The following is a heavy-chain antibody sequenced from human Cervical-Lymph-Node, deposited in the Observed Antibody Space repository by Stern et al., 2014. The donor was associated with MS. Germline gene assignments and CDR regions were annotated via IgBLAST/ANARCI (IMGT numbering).Heavy chain of an antibody. D-gene: IGHD1-26*01. CDR1: GFTFSTYS. Sequence: EDQLVESGGGLVQPGESLRLSCAASGFTFSTYSMNWVRQAPGKGLEWLSYISSGSNTIFYADSVQGRFTTTRDNAKNSLYLQMNSLRAEDTAVYYCARETGYLVDYWGQGTLVTVSS. V-gene: IGHV3-48*01. CDR3: ARETGYLVDY. J-gene: IGHJ4*02. CDR2: ISSGSNTI.